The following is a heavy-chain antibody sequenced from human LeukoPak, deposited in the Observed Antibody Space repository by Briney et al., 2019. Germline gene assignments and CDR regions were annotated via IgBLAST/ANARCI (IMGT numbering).Heavy chain of an antibody. V-gene: IGHV3-7*01. Sequence: GGSLRLSCAASGFTFSNYWMSWVRQAPGKGLEWVANIKQDGSEKYYADSVKGRFTISRDNSKNTLYLQMNSLRAEDTAVYYCARDPYGSGSYYRVFDYWGQGTLVTVSS. D-gene: IGHD3-10*01. CDR3: ARDPYGSGSYYRVFDY. CDR1: GFTFSNYW. J-gene: IGHJ4*02. CDR2: IKQDGSEK.